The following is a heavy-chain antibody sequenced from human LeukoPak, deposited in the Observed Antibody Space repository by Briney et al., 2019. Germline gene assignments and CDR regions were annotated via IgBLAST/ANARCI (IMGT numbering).Heavy chain of an antibody. CDR2: ISYSGST. Sequence: PSETLSLTCTVSGGSISSYYWSWIRQPPGKGLEWIGYISYSGSTNYNPSLKSRVIISVDTSKNQFSLKLSSVTAADTAVYYCARVIAAAAPTFDYWGQRTLVTISS. V-gene: IGHV4-59*01. CDR3: ARVIAAAAPTFDY. J-gene: IGHJ4*02. D-gene: IGHD6-13*01. CDR1: GGSISSYY.